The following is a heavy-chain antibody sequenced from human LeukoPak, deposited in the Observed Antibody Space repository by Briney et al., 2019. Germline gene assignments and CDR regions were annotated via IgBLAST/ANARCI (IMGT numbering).Heavy chain of an antibody. V-gene: IGHV3-33*01. CDR2: IWYDGSNK. CDR1: GFTFSSYG. CDR3: ARRERLGYSYGRGTLDI. J-gene: IGHJ3*02. D-gene: IGHD5-18*01. Sequence: PGGSLRLSCAASGFTFSSYGMHWVRQAPGKGLEWVAVIWYDGSNKYYADSVKGRFTISRDNSKNTLYLQMNGLRAEDTAVYYCARRERLGYSYGRGTLDIWGQGTMVTVSS.